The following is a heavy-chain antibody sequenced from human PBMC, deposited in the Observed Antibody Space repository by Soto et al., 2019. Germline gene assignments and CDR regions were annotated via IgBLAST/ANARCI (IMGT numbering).Heavy chain of an antibody. D-gene: IGHD1-1*01. CDR2: IYPADSDT. Sequence: EVQLVQSGAEVKKPGESLKIPCKGSGYNFTTYWIGWVRQMPGKGLEWMGVIYPADSDTRYRPSFEGQVTFSADKSLSTAYLQWNSLKASDTARYFCARRRAWNDAFDFWGQGTVVTVSS. V-gene: IGHV5-51*03. CDR1: GYNFTTYW. CDR3: ARRRAWNDAFDF. J-gene: IGHJ4*02.